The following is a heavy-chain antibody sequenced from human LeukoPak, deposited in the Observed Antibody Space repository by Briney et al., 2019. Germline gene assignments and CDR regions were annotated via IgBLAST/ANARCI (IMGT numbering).Heavy chain of an antibody. CDR3: AGLGASGNGYLSWFDP. D-gene: IGHD3-22*01. Sequence: SETLSLTCTVSGGSISTYYWSWIRQPPGKGLEWIGYIYYSGNSNYNPSLKSRVTISVDTSKNQFSLKLSSVTAADTAVYYCAGLGASGNGYLSWFDPWGQGTLVTVSS. CDR1: GGSISTYY. J-gene: IGHJ5*02. V-gene: IGHV4-59*01. CDR2: IYYSGNS.